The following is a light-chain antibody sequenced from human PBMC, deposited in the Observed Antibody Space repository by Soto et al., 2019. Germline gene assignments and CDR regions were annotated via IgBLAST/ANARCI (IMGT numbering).Light chain of an antibody. CDR1: SSDVGGYNY. J-gene: IGLJ2*01. Sequence: QSALTQPASVSGSPGQSITISCTGTSSDVGGYNYVSWYQQHPGKAPKLMIYDVSNRPSGVSNRFSGSKSGNTASLTISGLQAEDEADYYCSSYTSSSTLTVVVGIGSQLTV. CDR2: DVS. V-gene: IGLV2-14*01. CDR3: SSYTSSSTLTVV.